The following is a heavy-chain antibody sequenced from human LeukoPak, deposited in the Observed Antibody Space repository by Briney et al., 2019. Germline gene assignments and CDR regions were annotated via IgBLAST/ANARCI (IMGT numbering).Heavy chain of an antibody. V-gene: IGHV3-7*01. Sequence: GGSLRLSCAASGFTFSSYWMSWVRQAPGKGPEWVAHIKQDASQEDHVDSVKGRFTISRDNAKNSLYLQMNSLREEDTAVYYCVRDFRSADYWGQGTLVTVSS. J-gene: IGHJ4*02. CDR2: IKQDASQE. CDR3: VRDFRSADY. CDR1: GFTFSSYW.